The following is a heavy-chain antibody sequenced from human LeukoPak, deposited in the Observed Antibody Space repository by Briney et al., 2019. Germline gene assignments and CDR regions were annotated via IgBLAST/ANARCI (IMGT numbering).Heavy chain of an antibody. CDR2: IRQDGGET. CDR3: ATYSSLNTREFQY. Sequence: GGSLRLSCEASGFTFSRDWMGWVRQAPGKGLEWVANIRQDGGETYYGDSVKGRFIISRDNAKNSLFLQMNRLRAEDTAVYYCATYSSLNTREFQYWGQGTLVTVSP. J-gene: IGHJ1*01. V-gene: IGHV3-7*01. CDR1: GFTFSRDW. D-gene: IGHD3-22*01.